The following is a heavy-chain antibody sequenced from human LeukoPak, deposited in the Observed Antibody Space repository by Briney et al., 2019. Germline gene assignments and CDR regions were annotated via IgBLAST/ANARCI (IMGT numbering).Heavy chain of an antibody. V-gene: IGHV4-38-2*02. CDR1: GYSISSGYY. Sequence: AETLSLTCTVSGYSISSGYYWGWIRLPPGKGLEWIGSIYHSGSTYYNPSLKSRVTISVDTSKNQFSLKLSSVTAADTAIYYCARDAKYYYGSRTFFFYEHWGQGTLLTVSS. CDR2: IYHSGST. D-gene: IGHD3-10*01. J-gene: IGHJ4*02. CDR3: ARDAKYYYGSRTFFFYEH.